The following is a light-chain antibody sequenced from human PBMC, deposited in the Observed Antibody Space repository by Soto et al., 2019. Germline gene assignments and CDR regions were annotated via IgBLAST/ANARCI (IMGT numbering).Light chain of an antibody. J-gene: IGKJ5*01. CDR1: QSVSSSY. V-gene: IGKV3-20*01. CDR3: QQYGSSPIT. Sequence: EIVLTQSPGTLSLSPGERATLSCRAIQSVSSSYLAWYQQKPGQAPRLLIYGASSRATGIPDRFSGSGSGTDFTLTISRMEPEDFAVYYCQQYGSSPITFGQGTRMEIK. CDR2: GAS.